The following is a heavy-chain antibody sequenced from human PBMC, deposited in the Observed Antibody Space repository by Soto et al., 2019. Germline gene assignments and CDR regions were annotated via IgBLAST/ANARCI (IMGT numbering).Heavy chain of an antibody. J-gene: IGHJ6*02. CDR3: ANSMGTYNWNPWGMDV. Sequence: QVQLVESGGGVVKPGRSLRLSCAASGFTFSSYGVHWVRQAPGKGLERVAVISYDGSNKYYADSVKGRFTISRDNSKNTLYLQMNSLRAEDTAVYYCANSMGTYNWNPWGMDVWGQGTTVTVSS. V-gene: IGHV3-30*18. CDR1: GFTFSSYG. CDR2: ISYDGSNK. D-gene: IGHD1-20*01.